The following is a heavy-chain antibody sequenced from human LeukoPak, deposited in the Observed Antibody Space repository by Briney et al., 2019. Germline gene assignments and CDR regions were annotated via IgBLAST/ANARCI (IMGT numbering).Heavy chain of an antibody. CDR3: ARVLYSSGWPPDAFDI. J-gene: IGHJ3*02. V-gene: IGHV1-2*02. Sequence: GESLKISCKGSGYTFTDYWIAWVRQAPGQGLEWMGWINPNSGGTNYAQKFQGRVTMTRDTSISTAYMELSSLRSEDTAVYYCARVLYSSGWPPDAFDIWGQGTMVTVSS. CDR1: GYTFTDYW. CDR2: INPNSGGT. D-gene: IGHD6-19*01.